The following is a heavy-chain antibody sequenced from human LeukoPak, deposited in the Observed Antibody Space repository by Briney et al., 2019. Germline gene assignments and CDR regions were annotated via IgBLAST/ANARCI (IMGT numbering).Heavy chain of an antibody. V-gene: IGHV4-59*12. CDR3: ARSEDIVVVVAAFGAFDI. CDR1: GGSISSYY. J-gene: IGHJ3*02. CDR2: IYYSGST. Sequence: SQTLPLTCTVSGGSISSYYWSWIRQPPGKGLEWIGYIYYSGSTNYNPSLKSRVTISVDTSKNQFSLKLSSVTAADTAVYYCARSEDIVVVVAAFGAFDIWGQGTMVTVSS. D-gene: IGHD2-15*01.